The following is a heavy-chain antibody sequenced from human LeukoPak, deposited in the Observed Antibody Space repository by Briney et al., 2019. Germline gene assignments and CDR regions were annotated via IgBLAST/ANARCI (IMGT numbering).Heavy chain of an antibody. CDR3: AREVGSTRIDY. Sequence: AETLSLTCTFCLGSIISYYWSWLRQPPGKGLEGIGYIYYGGTTNYNPSLNSRGPMSLDTSKNQFSLKLSSVSDGDSAKYYCAREVGSTRIDYRGQGTLVTVSS. CDR1: LGSIISYY. J-gene: IGHJ4*02. V-gene: IGHV4-59*01. D-gene: IGHD1-26*01. CDR2: IYYGGTT.